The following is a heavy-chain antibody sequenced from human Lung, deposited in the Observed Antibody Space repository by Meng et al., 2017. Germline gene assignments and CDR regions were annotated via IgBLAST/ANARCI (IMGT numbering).Heavy chain of an antibody. D-gene: IGHD3-3*01. CDR3: ARVTRETIFGVVVGYYFDY. CDR2: IYSGGSK. J-gene: IGHJ4*02. Sequence: GGSLRLSCAASGFTVSSNYMSWVRQAPGKGLEWGSVIYSGGSKYYADSVKGRFTISRDKSKNTLYLQMNSLRAEDTAVYYCARVTRETIFGVVVGYYFDYWGQGTLVTVSS. CDR1: GFTVSSNY. V-gene: IGHV3-53*01.